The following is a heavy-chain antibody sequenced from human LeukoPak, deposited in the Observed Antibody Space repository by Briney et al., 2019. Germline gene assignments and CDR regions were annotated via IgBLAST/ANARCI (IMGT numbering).Heavy chain of an antibody. J-gene: IGHJ6*03. CDR1: GYTFPNYD. Sequence: ASVKVSCKASGYTFPNYDINWVRQATAQGLEWMGWMNPHTGHTGYAQKFQGRVTFTRNTSISTAFMDLGSLMSEDTAVYYCARGDFWSGYSNYYYMDVWGKGTTVTVSS. D-gene: IGHD3-3*01. CDR3: ARGDFWSGYSNYYYMDV. V-gene: IGHV1-8*03. CDR2: MNPHTGHT.